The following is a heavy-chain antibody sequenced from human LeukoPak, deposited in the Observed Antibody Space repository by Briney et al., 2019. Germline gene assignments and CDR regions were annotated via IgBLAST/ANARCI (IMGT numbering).Heavy chain of an antibody. CDR2: IKQDGSEK. CDR3: ARDPNFTYYYDSSGYSDY. D-gene: IGHD3-22*01. V-gene: IGHV3-7*01. CDR1: GFTFSSYW. Sequence: AGGSLRLSCAASGFTFSSYWMSWVRQAPGKGLEWVANIKQDGSEKYYVDSVKGRLTISRDNAKNSLYLQMNSLRAEDTAVYYCARDPNFTYYYDSSGYSDYWGQGTLVTVSS. J-gene: IGHJ4*02.